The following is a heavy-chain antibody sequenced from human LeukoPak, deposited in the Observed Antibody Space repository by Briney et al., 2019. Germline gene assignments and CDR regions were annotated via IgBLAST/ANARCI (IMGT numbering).Heavy chain of an antibody. D-gene: IGHD1-7*01. CDR3: APGRTGTIDY. CDR2: INTRGTFT. Sequence: GGSLRLSCATSGFSFSTYGMNWGRQAPGRGLEWVSTINTRGTFTYHTDSVKGRFVISRDNSKNTVYLQMNSLRADDTAIYYCAPGRTGTIDYWGQGTLVTVSS. J-gene: IGHJ4*02. CDR1: GFSFSTYG. V-gene: IGHV3-23*01.